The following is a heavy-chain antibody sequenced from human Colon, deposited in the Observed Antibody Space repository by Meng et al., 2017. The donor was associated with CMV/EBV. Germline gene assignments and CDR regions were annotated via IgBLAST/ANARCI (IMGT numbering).Heavy chain of an antibody. V-gene: IGHV3-30*02. CDR3: AREMGHKKRIFDY. D-gene: IGHD2-15*01. Sequence: GGSLRLSCAASGFTFSSYGMHWVRQAPGKGLEWVAFIRYDGSNKYYADSVKGRFTISRDNSKNTLYLQMNSLRTEDTAVYYCAREMGHKKRIFDYWGQGTLVTVSS. CDR1: GFTFSSYG. J-gene: IGHJ4*02. CDR2: IRYDGSNK.